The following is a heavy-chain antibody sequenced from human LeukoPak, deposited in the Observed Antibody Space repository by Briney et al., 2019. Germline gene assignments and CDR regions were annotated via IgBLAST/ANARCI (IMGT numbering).Heavy chain of an antibody. D-gene: IGHD2-2*01. CDR1: GYTFTKYY. Sequence: ASVKDSCKAPGYTFTKYYIHRVRPAPGQGLEWMGIINPRGSSTSYAQKFQGRVTMTRDTSTSTVYMEPSSLRSDDTAVYYCAGGTSNTKGAFDMWGQGTMVTVSS. CDR2: INPRGSST. J-gene: IGHJ3*02. CDR3: AGGTSNTKGAFDM. V-gene: IGHV1-46*01.